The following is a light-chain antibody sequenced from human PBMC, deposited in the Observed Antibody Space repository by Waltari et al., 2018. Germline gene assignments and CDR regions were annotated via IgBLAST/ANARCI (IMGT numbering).Light chain of an antibody. CDR3: CSYAGSSTVV. CDR2: ELS. Sequence: QSALTQPASVSGSPGQSLTISCTGTSSDVGSYNLVSWYQKHPGKAPKLMIYELSKRPSAVSIRFSGSKSGTTASLTISGLQAEDEADYYCCSYAGSSTVVFGGGTKLTVL. CDR1: SSDVGSYNL. J-gene: IGLJ2*01. V-gene: IGLV2-23*02.